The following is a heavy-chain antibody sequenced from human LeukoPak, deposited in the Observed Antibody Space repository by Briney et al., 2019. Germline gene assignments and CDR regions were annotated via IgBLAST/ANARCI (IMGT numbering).Heavy chain of an antibody. CDR2: IYYSGTT. V-gene: IGHV4-39*01. CDR1: GGSINSSSYY. J-gene: IGHJ5*02. Sequence: PSETLSLTCTVSGGSINSSSYYWGWIRQPPGKGLEWIGIIYYSGTTYYNPSLKSRVTISVDRSKNQFSLRLSSVAAADTAVYYCARRTMVAGTNWLDPWGQGTLVTVSS. CDR3: ARRTMVAGTNWLDP. D-gene: IGHD6-19*01.